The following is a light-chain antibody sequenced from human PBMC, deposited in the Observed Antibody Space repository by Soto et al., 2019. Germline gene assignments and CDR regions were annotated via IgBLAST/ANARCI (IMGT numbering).Light chain of an antibody. CDR3: EQAGSFPIT. Sequence: DSPTTQSPSSLSASVGDRVTITCRASQNIWRLLAWYQQKPGKAPELLIYDASSLQSGVPPRFSGSGSGTDFTLTISSLQPEDFATCYCEQAGSFPITFGQGTRLAI. CDR2: DAS. J-gene: IGKJ5*01. V-gene: IGKV1-12*01. CDR1: QNIWRL.